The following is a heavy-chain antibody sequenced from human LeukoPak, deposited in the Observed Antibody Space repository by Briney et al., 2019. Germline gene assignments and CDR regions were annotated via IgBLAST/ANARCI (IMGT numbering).Heavy chain of an antibody. V-gene: IGHV3-30-3*01. D-gene: IGHD1-1*01. CDR1: GFTFSSYA. J-gene: IGHJ6*04. CDR3: ATGNAEGEKYYYYGMDV. Sequence: GRSLRLSCAASGFTFSSYAMHWVRQAPGKGLEWVAVISYDGGNKYYADSVKGRFTISRDNSKNTLYLQMNSLRAEDTAVYYCATGNAEGEKYYYYGMDVWGKGTTVTVSS. CDR2: ISYDGGNK.